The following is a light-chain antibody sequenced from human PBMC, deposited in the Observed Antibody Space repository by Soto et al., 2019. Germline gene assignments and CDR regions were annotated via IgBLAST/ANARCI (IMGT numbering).Light chain of an antibody. J-gene: IGKJ1*01. CDR3: QQYNSYPWT. CDR1: QSISSW. V-gene: IGKV1-5*03. CDR2: KAS. Sequence: DIQMTQSPSTLSASVGARVPITCRASQSISSWLAWYQQKPGKAPKLLIYKASSLESGVPSRFSGSGSGTEFTLTISSLQPDDFATYYCQQYNSYPWTFGQGTKV.